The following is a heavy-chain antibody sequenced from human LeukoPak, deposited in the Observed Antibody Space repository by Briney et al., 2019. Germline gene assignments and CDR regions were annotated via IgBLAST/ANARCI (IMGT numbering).Heavy chain of an antibody. D-gene: IGHD6-19*01. CDR3: ATYWGSVAGPLGY. V-gene: IGHV1-18*01. CDR1: GYTFTSYG. Sequence: ASVKVSCKASGYTFTSYGINWVRQAPGQGLEWMGWISGYNGNTNYAQKFQGRVTMTTDTSTTTGYMELRSLRSDDTAVYYCATYWGSVAGPLGYWGQGTLVTVSS. J-gene: IGHJ4*02. CDR2: ISGYNGNT.